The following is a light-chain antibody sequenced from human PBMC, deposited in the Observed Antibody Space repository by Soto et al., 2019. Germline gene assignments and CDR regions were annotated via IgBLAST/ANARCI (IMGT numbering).Light chain of an antibody. CDR1: QSISAN. CDR2: AAS. V-gene: IGKV1-39*01. Sequence: DIQMTQSPSSLSASVGDRVTITCRASQSISANLNWYQQKPGKAPQLLMNAASSLQSGVPSRFSGSGSETDFTLTVSSLQPEDFATYYYQQTYRPPHTFGQGTKLEIK. CDR3: QQTYRPPHT. J-gene: IGKJ2*01.